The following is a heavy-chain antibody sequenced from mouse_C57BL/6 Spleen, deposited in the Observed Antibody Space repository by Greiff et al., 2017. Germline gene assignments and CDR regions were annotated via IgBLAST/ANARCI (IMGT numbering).Heavy chain of an antibody. V-gene: IGHV1-22*01. CDR3: ARPDSSGLSFAY. Sequence: EVMLVESGPELVKPGASVKMSCKASGYTFTDYNMHWVKQSHGKSLEWIGYINPNNGGTSYNQKFKGKATLTVNKSSSTAYMELRSLTSEDSAVYYCARPDSSGLSFAYWGQGTLVTVSA. CDR2: INPNNGGT. D-gene: IGHD3-2*02. CDR1: GYTFTDYN. J-gene: IGHJ3*01.